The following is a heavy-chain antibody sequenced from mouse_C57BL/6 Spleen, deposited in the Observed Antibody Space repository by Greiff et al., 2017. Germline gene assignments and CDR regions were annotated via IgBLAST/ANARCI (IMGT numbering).Heavy chain of an antibody. D-gene: IGHD2-4*01. CDR3: ARSDYEDY. CDR2: IYPSSGYT. Sequence: QVQLQQSGPELASPGASVKMSCKASGYAFTSYTMHWVKQRPGQGLEWIGYIYPSSGYTQYNQKFKDKATLTADKSSSTAYMQLSSLTSEDSAYYYCARSDYEDYGGQGTTRTVSS. CDR1: GYAFTSYT. J-gene: IGHJ2*01. V-gene: IGHV1-4*01.